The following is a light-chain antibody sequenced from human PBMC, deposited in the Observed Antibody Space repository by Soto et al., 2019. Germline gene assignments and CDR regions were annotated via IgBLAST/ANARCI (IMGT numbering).Light chain of an antibody. CDR1: QTIFSW. CDR2: KAS. V-gene: IGKV1-5*03. CDR3: QQYNSYPYS. Sequence: IQMTQSPSTLSASVGDRVSITCRASQTIFSWLAWYQQKPGKDPKLVIYKASSLESGVPSRYSGSGSGTEFTLTISGLQPDDFATYYCQQYNSYPYSFGQGTKLEIK. J-gene: IGKJ2*03.